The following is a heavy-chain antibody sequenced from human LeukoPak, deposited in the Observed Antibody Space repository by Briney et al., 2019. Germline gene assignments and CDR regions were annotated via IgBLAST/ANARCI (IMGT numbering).Heavy chain of an antibody. D-gene: IGHD3-22*01. Sequence: SETLSLTRAVSGGSISSGGYSWSWIRQPPGKGLEWIGYIYHSGSTYYNPSLKSRVTMSVDRSKNQFSLKLSSVTAADTAVYYCAIKNSSGYYWYFDLWGRGTLVTVSS. CDR3: AIKNSSGYYWYFDL. CDR2: IYHSGST. J-gene: IGHJ2*01. CDR1: GGSISSGGYS. V-gene: IGHV4-30-2*01.